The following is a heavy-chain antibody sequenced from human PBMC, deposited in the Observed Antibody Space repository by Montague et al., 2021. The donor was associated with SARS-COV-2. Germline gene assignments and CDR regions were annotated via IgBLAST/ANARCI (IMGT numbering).Heavy chain of an antibody. J-gene: IGHJ5*02. CDR3: ARATSVRGAVNWFDA. Sequence: SETLSLTCAVSGGSISSHYWSFIRQPPGKGLEWIAYINHNGGTNXNPSLKSRVTISVDTSKNHFSLQLRSVTPADTAVYFCARATSVRGAVNWFDAWGQGTLVTVSS. D-gene: IGHD3-10*01. V-gene: IGHV4-59*11. CDR2: INHNGGT. CDR1: GGSISSHY.